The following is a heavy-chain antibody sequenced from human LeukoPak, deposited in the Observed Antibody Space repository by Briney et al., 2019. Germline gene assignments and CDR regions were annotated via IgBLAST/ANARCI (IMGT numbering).Heavy chain of an antibody. CDR1: GGSISSYY. V-gene: IGHV4-59*01. CDR3: ARFKGTIFGVVTAIDY. D-gene: IGHD3-3*01. J-gene: IGHJ4*02. CDR2: IYYSGST. Sequence: SETLSLTCTVSGGSISSYYWSWIRQPPGKGLEWIGYIYYSGSTNYNPSLKSRVTISVDTSKNQFSLKLSSVTAADTAVYYCARFKGTIFGVVTAIDYWGQGTLVTVSS.